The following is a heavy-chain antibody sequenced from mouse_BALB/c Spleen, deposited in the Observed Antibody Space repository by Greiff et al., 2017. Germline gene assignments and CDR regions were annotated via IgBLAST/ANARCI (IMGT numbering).Heavy chain of an antibody. CDR1: GYSITSDYA. D-gene: IGHD1-1*01. V-gene: IGHV3-2*02. CDR3: ARDSLLRFDY. CDR2: ISYSGST. J-gene: IGHJ2*01. Sequence: EVKVEESGPGLVKPSQSLSLTCTVTGYSITSDYAWNWIRQFPGNKLEWMGYISYSGSTSYNPSLKSRISITRDTSKNQFFLQLNSVTTEDTATYYCARDSLLRFDYWGQGTTLTVSS.